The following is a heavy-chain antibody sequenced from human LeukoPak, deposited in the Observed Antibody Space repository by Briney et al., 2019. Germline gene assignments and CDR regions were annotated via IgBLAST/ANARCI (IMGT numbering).Heavy chain of an antibody. CDR3: ASVYQHGMDV. D-gene: IGHD2-2*01. CDR1: GYTVTSYY. V-gene: IGHV1-46*01. Sequence: ASVKVSCKASGYTVTSYYMHWVRQAPGQGLEWMGIVNPSSISASYARKFQGRVTMTRDTSTSTVSMELSSLRSDDTAVYYCASVYQHGMDVWGQGTTVTVSS. CDR2: VNPSSISA. J-gene: IGHJ6*02.